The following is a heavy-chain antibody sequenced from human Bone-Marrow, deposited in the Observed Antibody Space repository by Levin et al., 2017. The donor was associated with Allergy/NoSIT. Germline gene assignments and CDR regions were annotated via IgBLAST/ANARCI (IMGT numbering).Heavy chain of an antibody. CDR1: GGSISSSSYY. CDR2: ISYTGSQ. V-gene: IGHV4-39*01. D-gene: IGHD2-15*01. J-gene: IGHJ4*02. Sequence: SSETLSLTCSIYGGSISSSSYYWAWIRQPPGKGPEWIGSISYTGSQYYNPSLKSRVAISVDTSKKQFSLRLSSVTAADTAEYYYASQGYQLQPTAYLFDVWGQGTLVTVYS. CDR3: ASQGYQLQPTAYLFDV.